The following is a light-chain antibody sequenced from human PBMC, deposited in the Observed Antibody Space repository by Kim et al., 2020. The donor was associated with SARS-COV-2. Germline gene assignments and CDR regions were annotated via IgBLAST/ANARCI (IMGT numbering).Light chain of an antibody. J-gene: IGLJ2*01. CDR1: ALPKQY. CDR3: QSADSSGTYKV. V-gene: IGLV3-25*03. Sequence: SYELTQPPSVSVSPGQTARITCSGDALPKQYAYWYQQKPGQAPVLVIYKDSERPSGIPERFSGSSSGTTVTLTFSGVQAEDEADYYCQSADSSGTYKVFGGGTQLTVL. CDR2: KDS.